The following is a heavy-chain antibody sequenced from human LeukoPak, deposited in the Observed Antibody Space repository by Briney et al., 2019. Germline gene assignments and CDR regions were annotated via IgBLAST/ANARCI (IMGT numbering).Heavy chain of an antibody. J-gene: IGHJ5*02. CDR2: IRSNSDGGTI. Sequence: GGSLRLSCATSGFTFSNAWMNWVRQAPGKGLEWVGRIRSNSDGGTIDYAAPVKGRSTLSRDDSKTTLYLQMNSLQTEDTAVYYCATDFYDSTWGQGTLVTVSS. CDR3: ATDFYDST. CDR1: GFTFSNAW. V-gene: IGHV3-15*07. D-gene: IGHD3-22*01.